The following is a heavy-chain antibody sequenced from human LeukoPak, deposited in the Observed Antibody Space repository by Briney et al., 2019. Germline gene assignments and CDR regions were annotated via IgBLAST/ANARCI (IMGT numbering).Heavy chain of an antibody. D-gene: IGHD3-10*02. CDR1: GLPFSSYA. J-gene: IGHJ6*04. V-gene: IGHV3-23*01. CDR2: ISGSGGST. Sequence: TGGPLRLSCEPPGLPFSSYAMSWVRQAPGKGLEWVSAISGSGGSTYYADSVKGRFTISRDNAKNSLYLQMNSLRAEDTAVYYCAKLGITMIGGVWGKGTTVTISS. CDR3: AKLGITMIGGV.